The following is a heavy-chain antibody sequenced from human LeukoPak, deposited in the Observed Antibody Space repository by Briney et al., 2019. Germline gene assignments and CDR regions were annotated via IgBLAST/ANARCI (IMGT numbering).Heavy chain of an antibody. CDR1: GFTFSDSG. J-gene: IGHJ4*02. CDR3: ARETYSSFDS. V-gene: IGHV3-30*01. CDR2: ISYDGSNK. D-gene: IGHD6-13*01. Sequence: GGSLRLSCAASGFTFSDSGMRWVRQAPGKGLEWVAIISYDGSNKYFADSVKGRFTISRDNSKNTLYLQMNSLRAEDAAVYYCARETYSSFDSWGQGTLVTVSS.